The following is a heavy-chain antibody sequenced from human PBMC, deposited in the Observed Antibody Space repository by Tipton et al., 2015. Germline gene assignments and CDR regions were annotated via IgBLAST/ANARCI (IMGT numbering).Heavy chain of an antibody. J-gene: IGHJ4*02. CDR1: GFNFSRHA. CDR2: ISNDGSNK. V-gene: IGHV3-33*05. D-gene: IGHD1/OR15-1a*01. CDR3: GTLPPGY. Sequence: SLRLSCAASGFNFSRHAIHWVRQAPGEGLEWVALISNDGSNKFYADSVKGRFTVSRDYAKNTLYLQMNSLRDEDTAVYYCGTLPPGYWGQGTLVTVSA.